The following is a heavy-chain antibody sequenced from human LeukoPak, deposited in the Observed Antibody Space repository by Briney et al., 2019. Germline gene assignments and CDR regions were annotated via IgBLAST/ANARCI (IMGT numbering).Heavy chain of an antibody. J-gene: IGHJ6*03. D-gene: IGHD5-12*01. Sequence: SETLSLTCTVSGGSISSYYWSWIRQSPGKGLEWIGYIYYSGSTNYNPSLKSRVTISVDTSKNQFSLKLSSVTAADTAVYYCAKAATTRNYYYYYMDVWGKGTTVTISS. CDR1: GGSISSYY. CDR3: AKAATTRNYYYYYMDV. V-gene: IGHV4-59*01. CDR2: IYYSGST.